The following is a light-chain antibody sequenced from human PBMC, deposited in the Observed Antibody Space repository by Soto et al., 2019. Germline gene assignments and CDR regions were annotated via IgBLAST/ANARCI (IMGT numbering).Light chain of an antibody. CDR2: DAS. J-gene: IGKJ5*01. Sequence: EIVLTQSPGALSLSPGERATLCCRDSQSVSRYLAWYQQQPGQAPRLLIYDASYRAPGTPARFSGSGSGTDFILAISSLAPEDFAIYYCQQRSNWITFGQGTRLEIK. CDR3: QQRSNWIT. V-gene: IGKV3-11*01. CDR1: QSVSRY.